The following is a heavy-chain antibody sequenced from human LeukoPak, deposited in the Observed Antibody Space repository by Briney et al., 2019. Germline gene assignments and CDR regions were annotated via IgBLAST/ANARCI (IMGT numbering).Heavy chain of an antibody. D-gene: IGHD3-3*01. V-gene: IGHV3-23*01. CDR2: ISGSGGST. CDR3: AKVSHYDFWSGYSNWFDP. Sequence: PGESLGLSCAASGFTFSSYAMSWVRQAPGKGLEWVSAISGSGGSTYYADSVKGRFTISRDNSKNTLYLQMNSLRAEDTAVYYCAKVSHYDFWSGYSNWFDPWGQGTLVTVSS. CDR1: GFTFSSYA. J-gene: IGHJ5*02.